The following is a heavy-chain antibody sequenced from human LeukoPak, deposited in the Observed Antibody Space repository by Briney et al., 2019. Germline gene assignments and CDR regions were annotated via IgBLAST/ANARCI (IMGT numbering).Heavy chain of an antibody. J-gene: IGHJ4*02. CDR3: ARWDRSCFDY. CDR2: IYSSGST. V-gene: IGHV4-59*01. Sequence: PSETLSLTCTVSGGSISSYYWSWIRQPPGKGLEWIGYIYSSGSTNYNPSLKSRVTISVDTSKNQFSLKLSSVTAADTAVYYCARWDRSCFDYWGQGTLVTVSS. D-gene: IGHD1-26*01. CDR1: GGSISSYY.